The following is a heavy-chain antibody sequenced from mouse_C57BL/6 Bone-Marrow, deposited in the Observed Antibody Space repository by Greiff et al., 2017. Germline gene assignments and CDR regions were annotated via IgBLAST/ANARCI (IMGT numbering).Heavy chain of an antibody. Sequence: VQLQQSGPELVKPGASVKISCKASGYAFSSSWMNWVKQRPGKGLEWIGRIYPGDGDTNSNGKFKGKATLTADKSSSTAYMQLSSRTSEDSAVYFCARGVYYYGSSPDNWGKGNTLTVSS. CDR1: GYAFSSSW. D-gene: IGHD1-1*01. CDR2: IYPGDGDT. J-gene: IGHJ2*01. CDR3: ARGVYYYGSSPDN. V-gene: IGHV1-82*01.